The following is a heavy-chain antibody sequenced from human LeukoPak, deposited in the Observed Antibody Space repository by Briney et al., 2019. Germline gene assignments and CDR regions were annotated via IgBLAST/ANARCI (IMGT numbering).Heavy chain of an antibody. CDR3: ASHQHSSGWY. V-gene: IGHV3-30*03. J-gene: IGHJ4*02. CDR1: GFTFSSYN. CDR2: ISKDKSFE. Sequence: PGGSLRLSCVASGFTFSSYNMHWVRQAPGKGLEWVAVISKDKSFEYYGDSVKGRFTISRDNPRNTLYLEMNSLRAEDTAVYYCASHQHSSGWYWGQGTLVTVSS. D-gene: IGHD6-19*01.